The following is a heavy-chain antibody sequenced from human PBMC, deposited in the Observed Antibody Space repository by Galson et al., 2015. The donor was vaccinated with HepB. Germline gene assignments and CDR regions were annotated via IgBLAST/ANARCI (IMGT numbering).Heavy chain of an antibody. Sequence: CAISGDSVSNKSAAWNWIRQSPSRGLEWLGRTYYRSKWYSDYAVSVKSRITINPDTSKNQFSLQLNSVTPEDTAVYYCARVKAVGYYYYGMDVWGQGTTVTVSS. D-gene: IGHD1-26*01. CDR1: GDSVSNKSAA. V-gene: IGHV6-1*01. CDR3: ARVKAVGYYYYGMDV. J-gene: IGHJ6*02. CDR2: TYYRSKWYS.